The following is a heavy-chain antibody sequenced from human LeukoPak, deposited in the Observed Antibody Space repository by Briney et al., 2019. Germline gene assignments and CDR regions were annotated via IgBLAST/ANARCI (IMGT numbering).Heavy chain of an antibody. CDR3: ARGPDDAFDI. V-gene: IGHV4-34*01. CDR2: INHSGST. CDR1: GGSFSGYY. Sequence: SETLSLTCAVYGGSFSGYYWSWIRQPPGKGLEWIGEINHSGSTNYNPSLKSRVTISVDTSKNQFSLRLSSVTAADTAVYYCARGPDDAFDIWGQGTMVTVSS. J-gene: IGHJ3*02.